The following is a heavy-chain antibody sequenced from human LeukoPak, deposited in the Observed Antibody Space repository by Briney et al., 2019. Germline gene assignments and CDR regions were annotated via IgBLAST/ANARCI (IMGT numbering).Heavy chain of an antibody. CDR2: ISSSSSYI. CDR3: ARVYSSGWFKDTKGFSDY. D-gene: IGHD6-19*01. J-gene: IGHJ4*02. CDR1: GFTFSSYS. V-gene: IGHV3-21*01. Sequence: GSLRLSCAASGFTFSSYSMNWVRQAPGKGLEWVSSISSSSSYIYYADSVKGRFTISRDNAKNSLYLQMNSLRAEDTAVYYCARVYSSGWFKDTKGFSDYWGQGTLVTVSS.